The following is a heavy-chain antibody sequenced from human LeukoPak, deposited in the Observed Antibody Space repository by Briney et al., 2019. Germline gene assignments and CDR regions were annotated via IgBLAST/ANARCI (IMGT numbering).Heavy chain of an antibody. D-gene: IGHD2-21*02. CDR1: GVSISDYS. CDR3: ARDRTAPRQRFFDY. J-gene: IGHJ4*02. CDR2: LSSSANT. V-gene: IGHV4-4*07. Sequence: RPSETLSLTCSVSGVSISDYSWSWIRQPAGEGLEFIGRLSSSANTYYSPSLKSRITLSMDTSKNHFSLNLTSVTAADTAVYYCARDRTAPRQRFFDYWGKGILVTVSS.